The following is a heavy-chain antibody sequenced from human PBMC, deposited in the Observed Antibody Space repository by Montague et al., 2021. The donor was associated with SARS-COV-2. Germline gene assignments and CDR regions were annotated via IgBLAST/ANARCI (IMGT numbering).Heavy chain of an antibody. CDR3: ARSPVVRRITMIVVVPGRFDP. V-gene: IGHV3-48*03. CDR1: GYTFSSYE. Sequence: SLRLSCAASGYTFSSYEMNWVRQAPGKGLEWVSYISSSGSTIYYXDSVKGRFTISRDNAKNSLYLQMNSLRAEDTAVYHCARSPVVRRITMIVVVPGRFDPWGQGTLVTVSS. J-gene: IGHJ5*02. CDR2: ISSSGSTI. D-gene: IGHD3-22*01.